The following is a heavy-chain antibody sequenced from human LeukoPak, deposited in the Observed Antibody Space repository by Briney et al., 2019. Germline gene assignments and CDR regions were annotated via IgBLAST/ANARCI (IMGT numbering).Heavy chain of an antibody. CDR1: GFTFSSYS. CDR3: ARDRGIAAAGLFDY. J-gene: IGHJ4*02. CDR2: ISSSSSYI. D-gene: IGHD6-13*01. Sequence: PGGSLRLSCAASGFTFSSYSMNWVRQAPGKGLEWVSSISSSSSYIYYADSEKGRFTISRDNAKNSLYLQMNSLRAEDTAVYYCARDRGIAAAGLFDYWGQGTLVTVSS. V-gene: IGHV3-21*01.